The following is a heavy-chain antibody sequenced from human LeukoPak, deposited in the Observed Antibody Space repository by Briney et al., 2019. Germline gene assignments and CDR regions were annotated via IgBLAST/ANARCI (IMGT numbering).Heavy chain of an antibody. CDR3: VRNDRYYDFRSGLTSYGMDV. Sequence: GGSLRLSCAASGFSLSGYWMNWVRQAPGKGLEWVANIKQDGSENYYMDSVKGRFTISRDNAKKSLYLQMNSLRAEDTAVYYCVRNDRYYDFRSGLTSYGMDVWGQGTTVIVSS. J-gene: IGHJ6*02. D-gene: IGHD3-3*01. CDR1: GFSLSGYW. V-gene: IGHV3-7*01. CDR2: IKQDGSEN.